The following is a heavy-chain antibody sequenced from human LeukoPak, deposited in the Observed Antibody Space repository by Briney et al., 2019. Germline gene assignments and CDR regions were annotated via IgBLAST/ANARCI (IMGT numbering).Heavy chain of an antibody. CDR1: GFTFSDYY. D-gene: IGHD2-15*01. V-gene: IGHV3-11*01. Sequence: GGSLRLSCAASGFTFSDYYMSWIRQAPGKGLEWVSYISSSGSTIYYADSVKGRFTISRDNAKNSLYLQMNSLRAEDTAVYYCARECRYCRSQYGMDVWGQGTTVTVSS. CDR3: ARECRYCRSQYGMDV. J-gene: IGHJ6*02. CDR2: ISSSGSTI.